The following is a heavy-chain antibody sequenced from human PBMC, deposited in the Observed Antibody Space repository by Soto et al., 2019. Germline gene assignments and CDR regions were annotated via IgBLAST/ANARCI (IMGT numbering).Heavy chain of an antibody. V-gene: IGHV3-9*01. Sequence: GGSLRLSCAASGFTFDDYAMHWVRQAPGKGLEWVSGISWNSGSIGYADSVKGRFTISRDNAKNSLYLQMNSLRVEDTALYYCAKSFRGYYYYYMDVRGKGTTVTVSS. J-gene: IGHJ6*03. CDR1: GFTFDDYA. CDR3: AKSFRGYYYYYMDV. CDR2: ISWNSGSI.